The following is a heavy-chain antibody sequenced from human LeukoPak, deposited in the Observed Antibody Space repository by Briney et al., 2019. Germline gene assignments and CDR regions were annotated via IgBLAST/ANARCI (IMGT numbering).Heavy chain of an antibody. Sequence: PGGSLRLSCAASGVTLSPYGMHWVRQAPGKGLEWVAVISYEGGTQHYADSVKGRFISSRDNPRNTLYLQMNILRTEDTAVYYCAKEGTPQGSTWYDLWGQGTQVIVSS. CDR2: ISYEGGTQ. V-gene: IGHV3-30*18. CDR1: GVTLSPYG. D-gene: IGHD6-13*01. CDR3: AKEGTPQGSTWYDL. J-gene: IGHJ5*02.